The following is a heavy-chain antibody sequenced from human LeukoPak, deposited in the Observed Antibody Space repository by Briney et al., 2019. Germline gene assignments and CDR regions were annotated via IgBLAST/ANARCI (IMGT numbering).Heavy chain of an antibody. CDR3: ARVAARPPFDYYYYMDV. V-gene: IGHV4-39*07. CDR2: IYYSGST. J-gene: IGHJ6*03. Sequence: SETLSLTCTVSGGSISSSSYYWGWIRQPPGKGLEWIGSIYYSGSTYYNPSLKSRVTISVDTSKNQFSLKLSSVTAADTAVYYCARVAARPPFDYYYYMDVWGKGTTVTVSS. D-gene: IGHD6-6*01. CDR1: GGSISSSSYY.